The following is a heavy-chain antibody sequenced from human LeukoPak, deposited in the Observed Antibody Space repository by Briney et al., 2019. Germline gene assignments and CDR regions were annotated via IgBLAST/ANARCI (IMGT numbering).Heavy chain of an antibody. D-gene: IGHD2-15*01. CDR2: INHSGST. J-gene: IGHJ4*02. CDR1: GGSFSGYY. CDR3: ARGALGYCSGGSCYGGGDQFDY. Sequence: KPSETLSLTCAVYGGSFSGYYWSWIRQPPGKGLEWIGEINHSGSTNYNPSLKSRVTISVDTSKNQFSLKLSSVTAADTAVYYCARGALGYCSGGSCYGGGDQFDYWGQGTLVTVSS. V-gene: IGHV4-34*01.